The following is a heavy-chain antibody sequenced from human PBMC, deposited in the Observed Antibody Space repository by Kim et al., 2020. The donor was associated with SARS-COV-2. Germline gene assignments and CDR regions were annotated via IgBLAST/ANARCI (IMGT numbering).Heavy chain of an antibody. CDR2: ISGSGDSGDST. V-gene: IGHV3-23*01. J-gene: IGHJ5*01. Sequence: GGSLRLSCAASGFTLRNNDMSWARQTPGKGLEWVSTISGSGDSGDSTNYADSVKGRFTISRDNSKNTLYLQMNSLKAEDTAIYYCVTGGWLASWGQGTLVTVSS. CDR3: VTGGWLAS. D-gene: IGHD3-10*01. CDR1: GFTLRNND.